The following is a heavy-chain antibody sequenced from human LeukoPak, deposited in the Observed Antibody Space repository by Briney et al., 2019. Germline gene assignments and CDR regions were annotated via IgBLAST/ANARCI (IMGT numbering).Heavy chain of an antibody. J-gene: IGHJ3*02. V-gene: IGHV3-66*02. D-gene: IGHD3-22*01. Sequence: PGRSLRLSCAASGFTVSSNYMSWVRQAPGKGLEWVSVIYSGGSTYYADSVKGRFTISRDNSKNTLYLQMNSLRAEDTAVYYCARDPHYYDSSGYLVRGAFDIWGQGTMVTVSS. CDR1: GFTVSSNY. CDR3: ARDPHYYDSSGYLVRGAFDI. CDR2: IYSGGST.